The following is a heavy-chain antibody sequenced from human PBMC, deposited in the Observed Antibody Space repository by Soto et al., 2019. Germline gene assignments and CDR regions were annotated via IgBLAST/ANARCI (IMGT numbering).Heavy chain of an antibody. V-gene: IGHV4-39*01. J-gene: IGHJ5*02. D-gene: IGHD3-10*01. CDR1: GGSISSSSYY. CDR3: AEFSGSHTRP. Sequence: SETLSLSCTVSGGSISSSSYYWGWIRQTPGKGLEWIGSIYYSGSTYYNPSLKSRVTISVDTSKNQFSLKLSSVTAADTAVYYCAEFSGSHTRPWGQGTLVTVSS. CDR2: IYYSGST.